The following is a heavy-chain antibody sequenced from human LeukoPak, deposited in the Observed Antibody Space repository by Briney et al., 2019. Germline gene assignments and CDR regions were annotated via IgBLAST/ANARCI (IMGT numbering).Heavy chain of an antibody. D-gene: IGHD3-10*01. V-gene: IGHV4-34*01. Sequence: PSETLSLTCAVYGGSFSGYYWSWIRQPPGKGLEWIGEINHSGSTNYNPSLKSRVTISVDTSKNQFSLRLSSVTAADTAVYYCARWGLDYYGSGSYPFDYWGQGTLVTVSS. CDR1: GGSFSGYY. CDR3: ARWGLDYYGSGSYPFDY. J-gene: IGHJ4*02. CDR2: INHSGST.